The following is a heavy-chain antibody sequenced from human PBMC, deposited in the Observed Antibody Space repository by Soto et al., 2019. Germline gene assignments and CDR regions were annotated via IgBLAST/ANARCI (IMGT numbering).Heavy chain of an antibody. J-gene: IGHJ4*02. CDR1: SGSISSYY. Sequence: QVQLQESGPGLVKPSETLSLTCTVSSGSISSYYWSWIRQPPGKGLEWIGYIYYSGSTNYNPSLKSRVTISVDTSKNQFSLKLSSVTAADPAVYYCARTLYSYGPRFDYWGQGTLVTVSS. CDR2: IYYSGST. CDR3: ARTLYSYGPRFDY. D-gene: IGHD5-18*01. V-gene: IGHV4-59*01.